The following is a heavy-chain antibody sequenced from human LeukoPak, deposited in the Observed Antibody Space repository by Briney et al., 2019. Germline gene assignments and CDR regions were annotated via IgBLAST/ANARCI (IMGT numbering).Heavy chain of an antibody. Sequence: SQTLSLTCAVSGGSISSGGYSWSWIRQPPGRGLEWIGYIYHSGSTYYNPSLKSRVTISVDRSKNQFSLKLSSVTAADTAVYYCARGKGGIIDYWGQGTLVTVSS. CDR2: IYHSGST. CDR3: ARGKGGIIDY. D-gene: IGHD1-26*01. V-gene: IGHV4-30-2*01. CDR1: GGSISSGGYS. J-gene: IGHJ4*02.